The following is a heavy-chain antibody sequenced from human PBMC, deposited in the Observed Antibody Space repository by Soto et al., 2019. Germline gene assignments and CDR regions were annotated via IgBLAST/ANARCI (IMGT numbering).Heavy chain of an antibody. Sequence: GGSLRLSCAAPGFTFSSYAMSWARQAPGKGLEWVSAISGSGGSTYYADSVKGRFTISRDNSKNTLYLQMNSLRAEDTAVYYCAKAADFWSGYFSHYYYGMDVWGQGTTVTVSS. J-gene: IGHJ6*02. D-gene: IGHD3-3*01. V-gene: IGHV3-23*01. CDR2: ISGSGGST. CDR1: GFTFSSYA. CDR3: AKAADFWSGYFSHYYYGMDV.